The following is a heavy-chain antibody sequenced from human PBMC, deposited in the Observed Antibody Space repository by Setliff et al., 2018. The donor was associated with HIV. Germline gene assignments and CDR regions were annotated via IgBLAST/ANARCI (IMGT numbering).Heavy chain of an antibody. CDR2: ISSSGTTT. Sequence: NPGGSLRLSCAGSGSGGSGFTFSDYYMSWVRQAPGKGLEWLSYISSSGTTTYYVDSVKGRFTISRDYAKNSLFLQMNSLRAEDTAVYYCARGTDVRYFQDWGQGTLVTVSS. CDR3: ARGTDVRYFQD. V-gene: IGHV3-11*04. J-gene: IGHJ1*01. CDR1: GFTFSDYY.